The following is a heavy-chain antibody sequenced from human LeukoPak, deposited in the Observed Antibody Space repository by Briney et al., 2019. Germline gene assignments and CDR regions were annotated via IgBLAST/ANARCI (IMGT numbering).Heavy chain of an antibody. CDR2: INPNSGGT. V-gene: IGHV1-2*06. D-gene: IGHD3-3*01. CDR1: GYTFTGYY. CDR3: ARDVYDFWSGYGDDAFDI. Sequence: ASVKVSCKASGYTFTGYYMHWVRQAPGQGLEWMGRINPNSGGTNYAQKFQGRVTMTRDTSISTAYMELSRLRSDDTAVYYCARDVYDFWSGYGDDAFDIWGQGTMVTVSS. J-gene: IGHJ3*02.